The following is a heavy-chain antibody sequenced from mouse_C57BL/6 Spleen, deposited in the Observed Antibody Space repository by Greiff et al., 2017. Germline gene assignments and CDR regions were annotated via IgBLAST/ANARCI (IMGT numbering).Heavy chain of an antibody. V-gene: IGHV1-80*01. CDR2: IYPGDGDT. J-gene: IGHJ3*01. CDR1: GYAFSSYW. D-gene: IGHD2-3*01. CDR3: GRWDGYYVFAY. Sequence: QVQLQESGAELVKPGASVKISCKASGYAFSSYWMNWVKQRPGKGLEWIGQIYPGDGDTNYNGKFKGKATLTADKSSSTAYMQLSSLSSEDSAVYFCGRWDGYYVFAYWGQGTLVTVSA.